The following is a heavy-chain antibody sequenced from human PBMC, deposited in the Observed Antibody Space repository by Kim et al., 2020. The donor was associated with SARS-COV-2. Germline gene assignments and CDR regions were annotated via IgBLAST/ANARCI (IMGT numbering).Heavy chain of an antibody. Sequence: ASVKVSCKASGYTFTSYYMHWVRQAPGQGLEWMGIINPSGGSTSYAQKFQGRVTMTRDTSTSTVYMELSSLRTEDTAVYYCAGAITNFGVVPCQGAFDIWGQRTMVTVSS. V-gene: IGHV1-46*03. CDR2: INPSGGST. CDR3: AGAITNFGVVPCQGAFDI. CDR1: GYTFTSYY. J-gene: IGHJ3*02. D-gene: IGHD3-3*01.